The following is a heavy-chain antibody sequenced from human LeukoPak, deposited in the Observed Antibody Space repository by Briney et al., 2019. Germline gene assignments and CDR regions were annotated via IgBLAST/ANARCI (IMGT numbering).Heavy chain of an antibody. CDR2: IYYSGSN. D-gene: IGHD3-22*01. CDR3: ARAIRYYYDSSSSYYFDY. V-gene: IGHV4-59*01. CDR1: GGSFSSSY. Sequence: PSETLSLTCTVSGGSFSSSYWSWIRQPPGKGLEWIGNIYYSGSNNYNPSLKSRVTISVDTSKKQFSLKLSSVSAADTAVYYCARAIRYYYDSSSSYYFDYWGQGTLVTVSS. J-gene: IGHJ4*02.